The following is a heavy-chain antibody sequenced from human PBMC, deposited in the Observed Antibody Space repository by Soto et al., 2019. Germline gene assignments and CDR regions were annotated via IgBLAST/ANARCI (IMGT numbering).Heavy chain of an antibody. CDR3: ARGGGSGSYQEGMDV. J-gene: IGHJ6*02. CDR2: INIGNGNT. D-gene: IGHD3-10*01. CDR1: GYTFTTHA. V-gene: IGHV1-3*04. Sequence: QLVQSGADVKKPGASVKVSCKASGYTFTTHAMHWVRQAPGQRLEWMGWINIGNGNTKYSQKFQGRVTITRDTAASTTYMELSSLRSEDTAVYYCARGGGSGSYQEGMDVWGQGTTVTVSS.